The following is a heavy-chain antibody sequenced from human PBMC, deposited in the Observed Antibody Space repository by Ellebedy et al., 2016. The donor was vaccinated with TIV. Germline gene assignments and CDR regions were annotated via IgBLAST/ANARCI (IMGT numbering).Heavy chain of an antibody. V-gene: IGHV3-7*01. CDR3: ARAIYGASYL. CDR1: EFTLTNYW. J-gene: IGHJ2*01. CDR2: INEDGTKK. D-gene: IGHD4-17*01. Sequence: GESLKISCTASEFTLTNYWMTWVRQAPGKGLEWVANINEDGTKKHYVDSVKGRFTISRDDAGNSLYLQMSSLGGEDTAVYYCARAIYGASYLWGRGTLVTVSS.